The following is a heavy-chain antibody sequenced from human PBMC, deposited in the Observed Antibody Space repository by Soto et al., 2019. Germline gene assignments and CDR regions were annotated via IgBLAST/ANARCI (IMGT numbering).Heavy chain of an antibody. CDR2: VQPSGNT. Sequence: PSETLSLTFTVLGDAVINAFYWGWIRQSAGQGLEWLGTVQPSGNTNYNPSVKGRVTMSIDPSNNHSSLSLTSVTAADTARYFCVGYTDSHNWFDPWGQGTLVTVSS. CDR1: GDAVINAFY. V-gene: IGHV4-38-2*02. J-gene: IGHJ5*02. CDR3: VGYTDSHNWFDP. D-gene: IGHD5-12*01.